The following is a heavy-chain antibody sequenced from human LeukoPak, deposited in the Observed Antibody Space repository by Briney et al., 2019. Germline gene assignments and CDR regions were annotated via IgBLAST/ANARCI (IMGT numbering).Heavy chain of an antibody. CDR1: GYTFTGYY. Sequence: ASVKVSCKASGYTFTGYYMHWVRQAPGQGLEWMGWINPNSGGTNYAQKFQGRVTMTRNTSISTAYMELSSLRSEDTAVYYCARGVFGVVITFDYWGQGTLVTVSS. D-gene: IGHD3-3*01. J-gene: IGHJ4*02. CDR3: ARGVFGVVITFDY. CDR2: INPNSGGT. V-gene: IGHV1-2*02.